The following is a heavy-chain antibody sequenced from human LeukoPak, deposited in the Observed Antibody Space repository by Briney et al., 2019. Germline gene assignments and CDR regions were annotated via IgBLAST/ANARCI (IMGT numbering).Heavy chain of an antibody. CDR2: IKSKTDGGTT. V-gene: IGHV3-15*01. Sequence: GGSLRLSCAASGFTFSNAWMSWVRQAPGKGLEWVGRIKSKTDGGTTDYAAPVKGRFTISRDDSKNTLYLQMNSLKTEDTAVYYCAAEYYYDSSGYHKPTIDYWGQGTLVTASS. D-gene: IGHD3-22*01. CDR3: AAEYYYDSSGYHKPTIDY. J-gene: IGHJ4*02. CDR1: GFTFSNAW.